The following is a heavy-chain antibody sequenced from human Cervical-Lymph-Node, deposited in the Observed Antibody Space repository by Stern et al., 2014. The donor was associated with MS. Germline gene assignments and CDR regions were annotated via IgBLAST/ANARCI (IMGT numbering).Heavy chain of an antibody. V-gene: IGHV3-74*01. D-gene: IGHD3/OR15-3a*01. CDR1: GFTVSSYW. J-gene: IGHJ6*02. CDR3: VRDTYDMSFLLGWTGGMDV. CDR2: ITSDGSIT. Sequence: EVQLVQSGGGLVQPGGSLRLSCAASGFTVSSYWMHWVRQGPEKGLEWDSRITSDGSITSYADSVKGRFTISRDNAKNTLSLQMNSLRAEDTAVYYCVRDTYDMSFLLGWTGGMDVWGQGTTVTVSS.